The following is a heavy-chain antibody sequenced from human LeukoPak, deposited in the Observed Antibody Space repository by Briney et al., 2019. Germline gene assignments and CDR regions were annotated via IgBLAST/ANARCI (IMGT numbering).Heavy chain of an antibody. Sequence: GGSLRLSRAASGFTFSSYAMSWVRQAPGKGLEWVSAISGSGGSTYYADSVKGRFTISRDNSKNTLYLQMNSLRAEDTAVYYCAKGDSSGWTYYYYGMDVWGQGTTVTVSS. CDR2: ISGSGGST. D-gene: IGHD6-19*01. CDR3: AKGDSSGWTYYYYGMDV. CDR1: GFTFSSYA. J-gene: IGHJ6*02. V-gene: IGHV3-23*01.